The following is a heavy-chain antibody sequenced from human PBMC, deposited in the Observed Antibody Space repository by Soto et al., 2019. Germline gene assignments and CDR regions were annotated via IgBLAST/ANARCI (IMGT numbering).Heavy chain of an antibody. CDR2: ISAYNGNT. CDR1: GYTFTSDG. D-gene: IGHD6-6*01. Sequence: QVQLVQSGAEVKKPGASVKVSCKASGYTFTSDGISWVRQAPGQGLERMGWISAYNGNTNYAQKLQGRVTMTTDTSTSTAYMELRSLRSDDTAVYYCARPRRGSSSGNYFDYWGQGTLVTVSS. J-gene: IGHJ4*02. V-gene: IGHV1-18*01. CDR3: ARPRRGSSSGNYFDY.